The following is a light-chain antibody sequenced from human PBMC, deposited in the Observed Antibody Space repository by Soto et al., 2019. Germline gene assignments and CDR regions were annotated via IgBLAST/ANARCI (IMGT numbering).Light chain of an antibody. CDR3: QQYYTTPWT. V-gene: IGKV4-1*01. CDR1: QSVLYSSNNKNY. Sequence: DIVMTQSPDSLAVSLGERATINCKSSQSVLYSSNNKNYLAWYQQKPGQPPKALIYWASTRESGVPGRFSGSGSGTDFTLTISSLQAEDVAVYYCQQYYTTPWTFGQGTKVEIK. J-gene: IGKJ1*01. CDR2: WAS.